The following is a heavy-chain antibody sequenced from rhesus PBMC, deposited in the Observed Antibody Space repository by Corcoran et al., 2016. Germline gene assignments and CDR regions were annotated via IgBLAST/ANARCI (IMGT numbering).Heavy chain of an antibody. CDR3: AKAGVQWVQWFDY. CDR2: ISFFCVYT. J-gene: IGHJ4*01. Sequence: EVQLVETGGGLVQPGGSLRLSCTASGFIFSNYAMTWVRQAPGKGLEWVSGISFFCVYTNYTNPGKGQFPVSKDNSNNTLSLEMNSLRAEDTAVYYCAKAGVQWVQWFDYWGQGVLVTVSS. CDR1: GFIFSNYA. D-gene: IGHD5-42*01. V-gene: IGHV3S5*01.